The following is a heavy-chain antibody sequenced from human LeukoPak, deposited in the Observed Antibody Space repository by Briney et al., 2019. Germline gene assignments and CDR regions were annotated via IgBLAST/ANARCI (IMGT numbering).Heavy chain of an antibody. CDR3: ARHAYYYDSSGYAPIDY. D-gene: IGHD3-22*01. V-gene: IGHV4-61*02. CDR1: GGSISSGSYY. J-gene: IGHJ4*02. Sequence: SQTLSLTCTVSGGSISSGSYYWSWIRQPAGKGLEWIGRIYTSGSTNYNPSLKSRVTISVDTSKNQFSLKLSSVTAADTAVYYCARHAYYYDSSGYAPIDYWGQGTLVTVSS. CDR2: IYTSGST.